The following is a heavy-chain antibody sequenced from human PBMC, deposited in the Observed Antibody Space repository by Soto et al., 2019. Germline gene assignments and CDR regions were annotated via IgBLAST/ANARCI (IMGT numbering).Heavy chain of an antibody. D-gene: IGHD3-3*01. Sequence: GGSLRLSCAASGFSFSSYEMHWVRQAPGKGLEWVSYITSSGNVINYAGSVKGRFTTSRDNANNSLYLQMSSLRAEDTAVYYCARRFKDYYYAMDVWGQGTTVTVSS. CDR2: ITSSGNVI. V-gene: IGHV3-48*03. CDR1: GFSFSSYE. CDR3: ARRFKDYYYAMDV. J-gene: IGHJ6*02.